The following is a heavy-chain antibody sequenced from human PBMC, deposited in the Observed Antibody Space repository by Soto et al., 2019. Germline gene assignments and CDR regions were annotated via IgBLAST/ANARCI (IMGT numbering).Heavy chain of an antibody. CDR2: IKQDGSEK. CDR3: ARDLPDYGDYVDY. Sequence: GGSLRLSCAASGFTFSSYWMSWVRQAPGKGLEWVANIKQDGSEKYYVDSVKGRFTISRDNAKNSLYLQMNSLRAEDTAVYYCARDLPDYGDYVDYWGQGTLVTVSS. CDR1: GFTFSSYW. V-gene: IGHV3-7*01. D-gene: IGHD4-17*01. J-gene: IGHJ4*02.